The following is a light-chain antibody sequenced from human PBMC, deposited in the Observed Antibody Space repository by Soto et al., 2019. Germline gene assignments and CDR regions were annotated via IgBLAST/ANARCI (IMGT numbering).Light chain of an antibody. CDR2: DAS. J-gene: IGKJ1*01. CDR3: QQYGSSLRT. Sequence: DIQMTQSPSTLSASVGDRVTITCRASQSISSWLAWYQQKPGKAPKLLIYDASSLESGVPSRFSGSGSGTDFTLTISRLEPEDFAVYYCQQYGSSLRTFGQGTKVDIK. CDR1: QSISSW. V-gene: IGKV1-5*01.